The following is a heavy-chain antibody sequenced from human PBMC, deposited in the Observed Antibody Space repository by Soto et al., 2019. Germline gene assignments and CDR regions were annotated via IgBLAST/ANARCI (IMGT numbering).Heavy chain of an antibody. CDR3: ARAAAGRIRREYYYYYGMDV. CDR1: GGSISSGDYY. D-gene: IGHD6-13*01. V-gene: IGHV4-30-4*01. Sequence: SETLSLTCTVSGGSISSGDYYWSWIRQPPGEGLEWIGYIYYSGSTYYNPSLKSRVTISVDTSKNQFSLKLSSVTAADTAVYYCARAAAGRIRREYYYYYGMDVWGQGTTVTVSS. J-gene: IGHJ6*02. CDR2: IYYSGST.